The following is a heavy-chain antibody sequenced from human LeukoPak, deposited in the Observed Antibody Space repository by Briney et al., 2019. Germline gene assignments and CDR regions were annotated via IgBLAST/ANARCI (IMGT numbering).Heavy chain of an antibody. CDR3: TYTSSSGVVY. CDR2: IRNKANNYAT. Sequence: GGSLRLSCAASGFTFSVSAIYWVRQASGKGLEWIGRIRNKANNYATAYAASVKGRFTISREDSKNTAYLQMNGLDTEDTAVYYCTYTSSSGVVYWGQGALVTVSS. J-gene: IGHJ4*02. V-gene: IGHV3-73*01. CDR1: GFTFSVSA. D-gene: IGHD6-6*01.